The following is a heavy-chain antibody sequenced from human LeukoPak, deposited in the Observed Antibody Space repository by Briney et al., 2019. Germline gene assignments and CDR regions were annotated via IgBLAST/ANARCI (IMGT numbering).Heavy chain of an antibody. CDR2: INHSGST. CDR3: ARGSKVVAATRWVNWFDP. Sequence: SETLSLTCAVYGGSFSGYYWSWIRQPPGKGLEWIGEINHSGSTNYNPSLKSRVTISVDTSKNQFSLKLSSVTAADTAVYYCARGSKVVAATRWVNWFDPWGQGTLVTVSS. J-gene: IGHJ5*02. CDR1: GGSFSGYY. D-gene: IGHD2-15*01. V-gene: IGHV4-34*01.